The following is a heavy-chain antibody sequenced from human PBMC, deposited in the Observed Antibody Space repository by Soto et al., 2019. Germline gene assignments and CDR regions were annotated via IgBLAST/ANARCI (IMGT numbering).Heavy chain of an antibody. CDR2: ISGSGGTT. Sequence: EVQLLESGGGLVQPGGSLRLSCAASGFTFSNYAMIWVRQAPGKGLEWVSVISGSGGTTHYADSVKGRFTISRDNSKNTLDLQMNYLRAEDTAVYYCAKSDLRYCSGGSCGYYYFDYWGQGTLVTVSS. CDR3: AKSDLRYCSGGSCGYYYFDY. J-gene: IGHJ4*02. V-gene: IGHV3-23*01. CDR1: GFTFSNYA. D-gene: IGHD2-15*01.